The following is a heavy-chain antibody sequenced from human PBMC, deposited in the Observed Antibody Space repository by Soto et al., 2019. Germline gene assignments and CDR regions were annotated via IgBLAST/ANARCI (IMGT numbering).Heavy chain of an antibody. Sequence: QITLKESGPALVKPTQTLTLTCTFSGFSLTTDRVGVGWIRQPPGEALEWLAVIYWDDSKTYRPSLESRLTITEDTSKNQVALTMTNMDSLDTATYYCARAYGGRSRYWGQGTLVTVSS. D-gene: IGHD1-26*01. V-gene: IGHV2-5*02. J-gene: IGHJ4*02. CDR1: GFSLTTDRVG. CDR2: IYWDDSK. CDR3: ARAYGGRSRY.